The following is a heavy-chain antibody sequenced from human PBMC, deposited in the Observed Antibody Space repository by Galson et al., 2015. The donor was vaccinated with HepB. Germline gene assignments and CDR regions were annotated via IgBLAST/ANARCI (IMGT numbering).Heavy chain of an antibody. CDR1: GYSFTSYW. V-gene: IGHV5-51*01. D-gene: IGHD2-2*01. CDR3: ARHAFIESGYCSSTSCYSKTPNYYYYGMDV. CDR2: IYPGDSDT. J-gene: IGHJ6*02. Sequence: QSGAEVKKPGESLKISCKGSGYSFTSYWIGWVRQMPGKGLEWMGIIYPGDSDTRYSPSFQGQVTISADKSISTAYLQWSSLKASDTAMYYCARHAFIESGYCSSTSCYSKTPNYYYYGMDVWGQGTTVTVSS.